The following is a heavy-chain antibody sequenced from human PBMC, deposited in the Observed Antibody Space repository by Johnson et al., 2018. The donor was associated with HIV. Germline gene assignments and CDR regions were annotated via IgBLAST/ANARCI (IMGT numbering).Heavy chain of an antibody. V-gene: IGHV3-30-3*01. J-gene: IGHJ3*02. D-gene: IGHD2-15*01. CDR2: ISYDGNNK. Sequence: QVQLMESGGGVVQPGMSLRLSCAASGFTFSAYAVHWVRQAPGKGLEWVAAISYDGNNKYYADSVKGQFTISRDNSKNTLYLQMNSLRAEDTAVYYCATRYYHPYSKEIAAFDIWGQGTMATVSS. CDR3: ATRYYHPYSKEIAAFDI. CDR1: GFTFSAYA.